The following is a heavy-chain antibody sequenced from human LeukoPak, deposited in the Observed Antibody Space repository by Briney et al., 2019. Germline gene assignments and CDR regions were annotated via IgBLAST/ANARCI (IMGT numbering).Heavy chain of an antibody. V-gene: IGHV1-69*05. CDR2: IIPIFGTA. CDR3: ARERNIAARHFVY. J-gene: IGHJ4*02. Sequence: GASVKVSCKASGGTFSSYAISWVRQAPGQGLEWMGGIIPIFGTANYAQKFQGRVTMTRDTSTYTVYMELSSLRSEDTAVYYCARERNIAARHFVYWGQGTLVTVSS. CDR1: GGTFSSYA. D-gene: IGHD6-6*01.